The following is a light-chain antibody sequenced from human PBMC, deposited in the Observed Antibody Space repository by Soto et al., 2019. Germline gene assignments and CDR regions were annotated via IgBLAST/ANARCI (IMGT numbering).Light chain of an antibody. CDR2: ATS. Sequence: IVLTQSPGTLSLSQGARATLSCRASQSVDSSYLSWYQHKPGQAPRLLIYATSSRATGIPDRFSGSGSGTDFTLTISRLEPEDFAVYYCQRYGASSFTFGQGTNLEIK. V-gene: IGKV3-20*01. J-gene: IGKJ2*01. CDR1: QSVDSSY. CDR3: QRYGASSFT.